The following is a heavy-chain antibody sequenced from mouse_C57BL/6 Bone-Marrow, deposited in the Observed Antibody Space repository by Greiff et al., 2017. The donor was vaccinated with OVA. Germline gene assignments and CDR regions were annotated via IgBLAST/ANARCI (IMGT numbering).Heavy chain of an antibody. CDR1: GYTFTDYE. D-gene: IGHD1-1*01. J-gene: IGHJ3*01. V-gene: IGHV1-15*01. CDR3: TRARYYPRAY. CDR2: IDPETGGT. Sequence: QVQLQQSGAELVRPGASVTLSCKASGYTFTDYEMHWVKQTPVHGLEWIGAIDPETGGTAYNQKFKGKAILTADKSSSTAYMELRSLTSEDSAVYYCTRARYYPRAYWGQGTLVTVSA.